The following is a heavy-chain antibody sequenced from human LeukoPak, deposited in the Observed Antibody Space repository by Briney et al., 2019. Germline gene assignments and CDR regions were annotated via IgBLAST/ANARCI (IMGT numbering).Heavy chain of an antibody. CDR1: GGSISSYY. CDR3: ARMTASGGNYDY. J-gene: IGHJ4*02. CDR2: VYNSGSS. D-gene: IGHD3-10*01. Sequence: SETLSLTCTVSGGSISSYYWSWIRQPPGKGLEWIGYVYNSGSSNYNPSLKSRVTISVDTSKNQFSLKLSSVTAADTAVYYCARMTASGGNYDYWGQGTLVTVSS. V-gene: IGHV4-59*12.